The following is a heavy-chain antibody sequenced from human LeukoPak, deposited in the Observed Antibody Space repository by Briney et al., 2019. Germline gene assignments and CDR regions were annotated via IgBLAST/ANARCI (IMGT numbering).Heavy chain of an antibody. Sequence: PSETLSLTCAVYGGSFSGYYWSWIRQPPGKGLEWIGEINHSGSTNYNPSLKSRVTISVDTSKNQFSLKLSSVTAADTAVYYCARRARYDFWSGYYKGYYYYMDVWGKGTTVTVSS. D-gene: IGHD3-3*01. CDR2: INHSGST. CDR3: ARRARYDFWSGYYKGYYYYMDV. J-gene: IGHJ6*03. V-gene: IGHV4-34*01. CDR1: GGSFSGYY.